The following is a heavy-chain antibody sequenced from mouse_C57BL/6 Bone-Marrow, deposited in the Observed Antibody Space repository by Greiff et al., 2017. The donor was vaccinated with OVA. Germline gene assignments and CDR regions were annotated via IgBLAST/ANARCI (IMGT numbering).Heavy chain of an antibody. D-gene: IGHD2-1*01. CDR1: GYTFTSYL. CDR3: ARWGGNYGGMDD. Sequence: VQLQQPGAALVKPGASVKLSCKASGYTFTSYLMHWVKQRPGRGLEWIGKIDPNSGGTKYNEKFTSKATLTVNNPSSTAYMQLSRLTSEDSAVEYCARWGGNYGGMDDGGQGTSVTVSA. J-gene: IGHJ4*01. CDR2: IDPNSGGT. V-gene: IGHV1-72*01.